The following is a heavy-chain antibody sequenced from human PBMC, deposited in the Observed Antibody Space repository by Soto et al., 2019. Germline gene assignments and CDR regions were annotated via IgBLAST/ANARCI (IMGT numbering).Heavy chain of an antibody. CDR3: ASDWWES. V-gene: IGHV3-23*01. CDR1: GFPFWTYS. D-gene: IGHD2-21*01. CDR2: ISGSGTAT. J-gene: IGHJ4*02. Sequence: GGSLRLSCEASGFPFWTYSMSWVRQAPRKGLEWVSGISGSGTATYYADSVKGRFTISRDNSKNTLYLQMNSLRADDTAVYYCASDWWESWGQGTLVTVSS.